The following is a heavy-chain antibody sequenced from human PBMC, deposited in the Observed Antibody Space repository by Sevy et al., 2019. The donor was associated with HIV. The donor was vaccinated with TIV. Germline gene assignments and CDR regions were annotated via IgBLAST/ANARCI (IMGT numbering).Heavy chain of an antibody. CDR1: GGSISSYY. Sequence: SETLSLTCTVSGGSISSYYWSWIRQPPGKGLEWIGYIYYSGSTNYTPSHKSPVTISVDTSKNKFTMKLISVTAADTAVYYCATSYYYVSSGYSGVDAFDIWGQGTMVTVSS. CDR2: IYYSGST. CDR3: ATSYYYVSSGYSGVDAFDI. D-gene: IGHD3-22*01. V-gene: IGHV4-59*13. J-gene: IGHJ3*02.